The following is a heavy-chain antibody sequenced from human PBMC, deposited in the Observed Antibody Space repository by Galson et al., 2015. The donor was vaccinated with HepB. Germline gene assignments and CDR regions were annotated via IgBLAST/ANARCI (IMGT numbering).Heavy chain of an antibody. CDR3: AKDIVPTAGYNYVPKMGVYFYYGRDV. CDR2: ISWNSDNI. V-gene: IGHV3-9*01. CDR1: GFTFDDYA. D-gene: IGHD5-18*01. Sequence: LRLSCAASGFTFDDYAMHWVRQAPGKGLEWVSGISWNSDNIGYADSVKGRFTISRDNAKNSMYLQMNSRRAADTALYYCAKDIVPTAGYNYVPKMGVYFYYGRDVWGQGTSGAGSS. J-gene: IGHJ6*02.